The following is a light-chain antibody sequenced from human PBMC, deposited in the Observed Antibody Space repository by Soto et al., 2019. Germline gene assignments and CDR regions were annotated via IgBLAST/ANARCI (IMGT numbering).Light chain of an antibody. CDR3: QQYKTYPRT. CDR2: DAS. J-gene: IGKJ1*01. V-gene: IGKV1-5*01. CDR1: QRISSW. Sequence: DIQMTQSPSTLSASVGDRVTISCRASQRISSWLAWYQQKPGKAPKFLIFDASILESGVPSRFSGNGSETDFTLTITSLQPDDFATYYCQQYKTYPRTFGQGTKVEIK.